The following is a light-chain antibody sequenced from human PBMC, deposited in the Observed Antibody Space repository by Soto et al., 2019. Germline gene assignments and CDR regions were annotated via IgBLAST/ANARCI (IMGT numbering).Light chain of an antibody. CDR2: EVN. CDR1: SSDVGGYNY. V-gene: IGLV2-8*01. CDR3: CSHAGSNNFYV. J-gene: IGLJ1*01. Sequence: QSVLTQPPSASGSPGQSVTISCTGNSSDVGGYNYVSWYQQHPGKAPKLMIYEVNKRPSGVPERFSGSKSGNTASLTVPGLQAEDEADYYCCSHAGSNNFYVFGTGTKVTVL.